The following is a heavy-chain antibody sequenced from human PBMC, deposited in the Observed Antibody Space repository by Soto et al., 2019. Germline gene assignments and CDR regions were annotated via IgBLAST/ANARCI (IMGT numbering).Heavy chain of an antibody. D-gene: IGHD3-16*01. CDR2: INAGNGNT. J-gene: IGHJ4*02. CDR1: GYTFTRYA. Sequence: ASVKVSCKGSGYTFTRYAMHWVRQAPGQRLEWMGWINAGNGNTKYSQKFQGRVTITRDTFASTAYMELSSLRSEDTAVYYCAREYRLGIIDWGQETLFTASS. V-gene: IGHV1-3*01. CDR3: AREYRLGIID.